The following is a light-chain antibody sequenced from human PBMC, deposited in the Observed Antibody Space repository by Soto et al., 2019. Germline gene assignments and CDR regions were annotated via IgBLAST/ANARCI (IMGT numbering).Light chain of an antibody. CDR1: HSRVYSDGNSY. Sequence: DVVMTQSPLSLSVTLGQPASISCRSSHSRVYSDGNSYLNWFQQRPVQSPRRLIYKVSNRDSGVQDRSSGNESGPALALKISRVEAGDVLVYDCMEGTHWPPWTLGQGTKVEIK. CDR3: MEGTHWPPWT. V-gene: IGKV2-30*01. J-gene: IGKJ1*01. CDR2: KVS.